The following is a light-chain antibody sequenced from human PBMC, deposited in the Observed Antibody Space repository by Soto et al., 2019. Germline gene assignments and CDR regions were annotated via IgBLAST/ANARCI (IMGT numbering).Light chain of an antibody. CDR3: QQHSHWPPWT. Sequence: EVVLTQSPATLSLSPGERATLSCRASQNVRTFLDWYQQNPGQAPRPLLYGASNRATGIPARFSGSGSGTDFTLTISSLEPEDFAVYYCQQHSHWPPWTFGQGTRVEIQ. CDR2: GAS. V-gene: IGKV3-11*01. CDR1: QNVRTF. J-gene: IGKJ1*01.